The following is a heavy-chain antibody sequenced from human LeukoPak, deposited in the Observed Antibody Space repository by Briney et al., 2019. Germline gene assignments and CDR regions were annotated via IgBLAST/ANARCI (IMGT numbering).Heavy chain of an antibody. CDR3: AQQVVGTSSTFDT. J-gene: IGHJ3*02. V-gene: IGHV4-59*03. Sequence: SETLSLTCTVSGASINNYYWTWIRQAPGKGLEWIGSMSYSGNTDYNPVLTKSRVTISVDRSKSQIYLSLGSVTAADTAVYFCAQQVVGTSSTFDTWGQGAWVTVSS. D-gene: IGHD2-15*01. CDR2: MSYSGNT. CDR1: GASINNYY.